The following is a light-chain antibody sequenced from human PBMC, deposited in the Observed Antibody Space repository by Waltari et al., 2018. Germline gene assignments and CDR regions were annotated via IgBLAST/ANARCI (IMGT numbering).Light chain of an antibody. V-gene: IGKV1-5*03. Sequence: DIQMTQSPSTLSASVGDRVTITCRASQSISTWLAWYQQKPGKAPKLLIYKASTLDSGVPSRFSGSGSGTEFTLTISSLQPDDFATYYCQQYSFYPLAFGGGTKVESK. CDR3: QQYSFYPLA. CDR2: KAS. CDR1: QSISTW. J-gene: IGKJ4*01.